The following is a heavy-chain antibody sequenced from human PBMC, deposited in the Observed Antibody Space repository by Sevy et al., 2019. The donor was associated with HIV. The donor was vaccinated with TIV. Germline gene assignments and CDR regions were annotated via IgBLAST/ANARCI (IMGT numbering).Heavy chain of an antibody. CDR1: GFTPSTYG. CDR2: IGYDGSNK. D-gene: IGHD2-8*01. CDR3: ARDPRMYGDYLLAYFDS. V-gene: IGHV3-33*01. Sequence: GGSLRLSCAASGFTPSTYGMHWVRQAPGKGLEWVAVIGYDGSNKYYAHSVKGRFTISRDNSKNTLFLQMDSLRAEGTAVYYCARDPRMYGDYLLAYFDSWGQGTLVTVSS. J-gene: IGHJ4*02.